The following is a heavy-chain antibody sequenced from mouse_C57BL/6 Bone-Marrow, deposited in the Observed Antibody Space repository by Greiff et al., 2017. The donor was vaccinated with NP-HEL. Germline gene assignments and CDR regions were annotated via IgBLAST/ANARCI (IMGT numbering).Heavy chain of an antibody. CDR2: IDPSDSYT. Sequence: VKLQQPGAELVKPGASVKLSCKASGYTFTSYWMQWVKQRPGQGLEWIGEIDPSDSYTNYNQKFKGKATLTVDTSSSTTYMQISSLTSEDSAVYYCASKGGNWASDYWGQGTSVTVSS. J-gene: IGHJ4*01. CDR1: GYTFTSYW. V-gene: IGHV1-50*01. D-gene: IGHD4-1*01. CDR3: ASKGGNWASDY.